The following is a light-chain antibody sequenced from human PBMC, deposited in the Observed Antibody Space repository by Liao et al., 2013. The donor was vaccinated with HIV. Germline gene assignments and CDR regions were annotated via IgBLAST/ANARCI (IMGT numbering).Light chain of an antibody. CDR2: YNS. Sequence: SYELTQPPSVSVAPGKTARITCGRNNIGSNSVHWYQQKPGQAPVVVIYYNSDRPSGIPERFSGSNSGNMATLTISRVEAGDEADYYCQVWGTTSDHWVFGGGTKLTVL. J-gene: IGLJ3*02. CDR1: NIGSNS. V-gene: IGLV3-21*04. CDR3: QVWGTTSDHWV.